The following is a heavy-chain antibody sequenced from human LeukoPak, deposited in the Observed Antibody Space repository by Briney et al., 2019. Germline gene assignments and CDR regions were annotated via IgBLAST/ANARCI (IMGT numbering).Heavy chain of an antibody. J-gene: IGHJ4*02. V-gene: IGHV3-23*01. CDR1: GFTFSSYD. CDR3: AKDRRTNGV. CDR2: ISSSGGKT. Sequence: PGGSLRLSCAASGFTFSSYDMSWVRQAPGEGLEWVSAISSSGGKTYYADSVMRRFTISRDDSKYTLYLQMNSLRAEDTAVYYCAKDRRTNGVWGQGTLVTVSS. D-gene: IGHD2-8*01.